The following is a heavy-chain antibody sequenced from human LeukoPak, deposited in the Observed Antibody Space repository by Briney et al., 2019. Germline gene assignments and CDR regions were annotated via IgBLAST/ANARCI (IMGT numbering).Heavy chain of an antibody. CDR2: IEYSETST. V-gene: IGHV3-23*01. Sequence: SGGSLRLSCTVSGFTLSSYEMSWIRQAPGKGLEWVSSIEYSETSTHYADAVKGRFTISRDNSKNTLYLQMNSLRAEDTAVYYCAKGGGKYCSGGSCYNGYWGQGTLVTVSS. CDR1: GFTLSSYE. CDR3: AKGGGKYCSGGSCYNGY. J-gene: IGHJ4*02. D-gene: IGHD2-15*01.